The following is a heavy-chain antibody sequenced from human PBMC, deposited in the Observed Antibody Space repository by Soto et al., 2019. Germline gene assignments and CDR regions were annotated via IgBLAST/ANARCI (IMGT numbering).Heavy chain of an antibody. CDR1: GGSINSRSYY. Sequence: SETLSLTCTVSGGSINSRSYYWGWIRQPPGKGLEWIGSIYYSGNTYYNPSLKSRVTISVDTSKTQFSLKLSSVTAADTAVYYCARHRSSDYVQEYIQYWGLGTLVTVSS. V-gene: IGHV4-39*01. D-gene: IGHD5-12*01. CDR3: ARHRSSDYVQEYIQY. CDR2: IYYSGNT. J-gene: IGHJ1*01.